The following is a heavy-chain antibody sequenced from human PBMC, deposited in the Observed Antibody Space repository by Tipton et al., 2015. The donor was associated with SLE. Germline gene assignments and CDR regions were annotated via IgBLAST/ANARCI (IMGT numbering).Heavy chain of an antibody. CDR3: ARVPLYYYYYMDV. Sequence: TLSLTCTVSRASISSYYWGWIRQSPQKGLEWIGNIDFRGRTNYNPSLKSRVTISDDTSENQFSLRLTSVTTADTAVYYCARVPLYYYYYMDVWGKGTTVTVSS. CDR1: RASISSYY. V-gene: IGHV4-59*01. J-gene: IGHJ6*03. CDR2: IDFRGRT.